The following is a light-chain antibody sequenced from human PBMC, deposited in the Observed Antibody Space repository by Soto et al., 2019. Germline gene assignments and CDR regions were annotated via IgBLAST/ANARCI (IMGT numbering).Light chain of an antibody. CDR1: QAISNY. J-gene: IGKJ4*01. CDR3: QQYKSYSAHGLT. CDR2: DAS. V-gene: IGKV1-5*01. Sequence: DIQMTQSPSFLSAPVGDRVTITCRASQAISNYLNWYQQKPGKAPKLLIYDASVLQTGVPSRFSGFSSGTDFTLTISGLQPDDFATYFCQQYKSYSAHGLTFGGGTKVGLK.